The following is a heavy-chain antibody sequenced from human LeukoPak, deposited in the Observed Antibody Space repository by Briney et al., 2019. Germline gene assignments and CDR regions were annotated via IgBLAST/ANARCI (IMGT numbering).Heavy chain of an antibody. CDR1: GYTFTGYY. J-gene: IGHJ3*01. Sequence: GSVKVSCKASGYTFTGYYMHWVRQAPGQGLEWMGRINPNSGGTNYAQKFQGRVTMTRDTSISTAYMELSRLRSEDTAVYYCAADRNTAMVLDAFDVWGQGTMVTVSS. V-gene: IGHV1-2*06. CDR3: AADRNTAMVLDAFDV. D-gene: IGHD5-18*01. CDR2: INPNSGGT.